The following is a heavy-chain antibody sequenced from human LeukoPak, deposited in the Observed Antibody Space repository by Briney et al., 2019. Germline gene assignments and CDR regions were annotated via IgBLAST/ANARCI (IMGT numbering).Heavy chain of an antibody. J-gene: IGHJ4*02. D-gene: IGHD3-10*01. Sequence: GGALRLSCAASGFTFSSYSMNWVRQAPGKGLEWVPYISSSRGTIYYADSVRGGLTISRDNAKTSLYLQMNSLRDEATAVYYCARDLRYGSGSPYYFDYWGQGTLVTVSS. CDR2: ISSSRGTI. V-gene: IGHV3-48*02. CDR1: GFTFSSYS. CDR3: ARDLRYGSGSPYYFDY.